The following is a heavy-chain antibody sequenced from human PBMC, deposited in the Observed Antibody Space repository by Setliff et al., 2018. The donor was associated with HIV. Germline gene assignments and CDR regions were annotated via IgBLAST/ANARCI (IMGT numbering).Heavy chain of an antibody. J-gene: IGHJ3*02. Sequence: ASVKVSCKASGYTFTGYYMYWVRQAPGQGLEWMGWINPNSGGTNYAQKFQGRVTMTRDTSISTAYMELSRLRSDDTAVYYCARDTSPHSSGYYLTSDAFDIWGQGTMVTVSS. CDR3: ARDTSPHSSGYYLTSDAFDI. CDR2: INPNSGGT. D-gene: IGHD3-22*01. V-gene: IGHV1-2*02. CDR1: GYTFTGYY.